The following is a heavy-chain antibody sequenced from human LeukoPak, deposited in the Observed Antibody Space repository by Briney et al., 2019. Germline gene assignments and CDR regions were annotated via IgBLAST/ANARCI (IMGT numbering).Heavy chain of an antibody. Sequence: PGGSLRLSCAASGFTFSSYAMSWVRQAPGKGLEWVANIKQDGSEKHYVDSVKGRFTISRDNAKNSLYLQMNSLRAEDTAVYYCARDSVIYGYWGQGTLVTVSS. CDR3: ARDSVIYGY. J-gene: IGHJ4*02. CDR2: IKQDGSEK. CDR1: GFTFSSYA. D-gene: IGHD3/OR15-3a*01. V-gene: IGHV3-7*01.